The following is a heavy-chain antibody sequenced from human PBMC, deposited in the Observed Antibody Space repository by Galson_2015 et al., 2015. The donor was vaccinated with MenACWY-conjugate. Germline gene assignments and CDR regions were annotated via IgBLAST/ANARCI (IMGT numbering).Heavy chain of an antibody. V-gene: IGHV1-46*01. D-gene: IGHD6-25*01. CDR3: ARARIAADPDHYYYGMDV. J-gene: IGHJ6*02. CDR1: GYTFTSYY. CDR2: INPSGGST. Sequence: SVKVSCKASGYTFTSYYMHWVRQAPGQGLEWMGIINPSGGSTSYAQKFQGRVTMTRDTSTSTVYMELSSLRSEDTAVYYCARARIAADPDHYYYGMDVWGQGTTVTVSS.